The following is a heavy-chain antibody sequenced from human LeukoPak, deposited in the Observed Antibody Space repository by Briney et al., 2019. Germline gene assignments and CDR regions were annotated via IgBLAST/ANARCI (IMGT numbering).Heavy chain of an antibody. D-gene: IGHD1-26*01. CDR1: GFTFSSYT. V-gene: IGHV3-23*01. CDR2: ISGSGGVT. CDR3: AKDLSPQYNGSFHSDY. Sequence: PGGSLRLSCAASGFTFSSYTMSWVRQAPGKGLEWVSGISGSGGVTYHADSVKGRFTISRDNAKNSLYLQMNSLRAEDMALYYCAKDLSPQYNGSFHSDYWGQGTLVTVSS. J-gene: IGHJ4*02.